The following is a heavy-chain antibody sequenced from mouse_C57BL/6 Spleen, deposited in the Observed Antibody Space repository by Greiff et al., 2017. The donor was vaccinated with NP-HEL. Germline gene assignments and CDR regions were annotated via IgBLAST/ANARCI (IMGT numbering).Heavy chain of an antibody. J-gene: IGHJ2*01. CDR2: IYPRSGNT. CDR3: DRPNWGY. CDR1: GYTFTSYG. V-gene: IGHV1-81*01. D-gene: IGHD4-1*01. Sequence: VQLQQSGAELARPGASVKLSCKASGYTFTSYGISWVKQRTGQGLEWIGEIYPRSGNTYYIEKFKGKATLTADKSSSTAYMELRSLTSGDSAVYFRDRPNWGYWGQGTTLTVSS.